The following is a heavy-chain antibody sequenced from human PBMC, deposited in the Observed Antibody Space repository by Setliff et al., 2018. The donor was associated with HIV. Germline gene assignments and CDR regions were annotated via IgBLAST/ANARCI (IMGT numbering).Heavy chain of an antibody. CDR2: INQVESEK. CDR3: ARGGFNHAFDI. V-gene: IGHV3-7*01. J-gene: IGHJ3*02. D-gene: IGHD3-10*01. Sequence: PGKGLEWVANINQVESEKYYVDSVKGRFTISRDNAKSTVYLQMGSLSADDTAVYYCARGGFNHAFDIWGQGTMVTVSS.